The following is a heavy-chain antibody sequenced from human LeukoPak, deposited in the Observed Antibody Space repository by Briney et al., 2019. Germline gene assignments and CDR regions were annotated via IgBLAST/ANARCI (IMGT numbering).Heavy chain of an antibody. V-gene: IGHV1-3*01. CDR2: INAGNGNT. J-gene: IGHJ3*02. Sequence: ASVKVSRKASGYTFTSYAMHWVRQAPGQRLEGMGWINAGNGNTKYSQKFQGRVTITRDTSASTAYMELSSLRSEDTAVYYCARNMGYSYGPPDAFDIWGQGTMVTVSS. D-gene: IGHD5-18*01. CDR3: ARNMGYSYGPPDAFDI. CDR1: GYTFTSYA.